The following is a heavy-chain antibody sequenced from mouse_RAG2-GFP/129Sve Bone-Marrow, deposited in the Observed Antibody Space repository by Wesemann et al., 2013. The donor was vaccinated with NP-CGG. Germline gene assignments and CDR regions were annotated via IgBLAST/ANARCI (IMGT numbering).Heavy chain of an antibody. V-gene: IGHV3-2*02. CDR2: ISYSGST. CDR3: ALYGNHRYFDV. CDR1: GYSITSDYA. J-gene: IGHJ1*01. D-gene: IGHD2-1*01. Sequence: DVQLQESGPGLVKPSQSLSLTCTVTGYSITSDYAWNWIRQFPGNKLEWMGYISYSGSTSYNPSLKSRISITRDTSKNQFFLQLNSVTTEDTATYYCALYGNHRYFDVWGAGDHGSPSPQ.